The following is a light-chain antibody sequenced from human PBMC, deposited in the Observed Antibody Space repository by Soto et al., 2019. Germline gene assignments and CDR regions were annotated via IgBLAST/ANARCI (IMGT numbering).Light chain of an antibody. CDR1: KNDIGVYDF. CDR2: EVV. J-gene: IGLJ2*01. Sequence: QSALTQPPSASGSPGQSVTISCTGTKNDIGVYDFVSWYQHHPGKAPRLIIYEVVQRPSGVPDRFSGSKSGNTASLTVSGLQAADEADYHCQSYDSSLTNAVFGGGTKLTVL. CDR3: QSYDSSLTNAV. V-gene: IGLV2-8*01.